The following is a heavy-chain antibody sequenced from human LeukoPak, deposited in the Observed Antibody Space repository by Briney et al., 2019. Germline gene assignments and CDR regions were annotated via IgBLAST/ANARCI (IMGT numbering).Heavy chain of an antibody. J-gene: IGHJ4*02. Sequence: PSETLSLTCTVSGGSISSYYWNWIRQPPGEGLEWIGYFHYSGSTNYNPSLKSRVTISVDTSKNQFSLKLSSVTAEDTAVYYCARDKKPGIAAAGDERDYWGQGTLVTVSS. CDR3: ARDKKPGIAAAGDERDY. V-gene: IGHV4-59*01. D-gene: IGHD6-13*01. CDR1: GGSISSYY. CDR2: FHYSGST.